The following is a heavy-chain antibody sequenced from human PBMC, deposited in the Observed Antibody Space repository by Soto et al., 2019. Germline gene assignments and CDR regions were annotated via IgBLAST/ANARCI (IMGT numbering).Heavy chain of an antibody. CDR1: GGSLSGGSFSAYY. CDR3: ARYDCTTGVCNFDY. V-gene: IGHV4-34*01. D-gene: IGHD2-8*01. J-gene: IGHJ4*02. CDR2: IDHSGRT. Sequence: PSETLSLTCAVYGGSLSGGSFSAYYWSWIRQPPGKGLEWIGEIDHSGRTKYNPSLKSRVTLSVDTSKNQFSLILSSVTAADTAVYYCARYDCTTGVCNFDYWDQGSLVTVSS.